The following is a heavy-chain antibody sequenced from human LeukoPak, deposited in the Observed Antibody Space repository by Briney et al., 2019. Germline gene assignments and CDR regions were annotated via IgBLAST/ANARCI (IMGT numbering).Heavy chain of an antibody. CDR1: GGSISSGGYS. CDR3: ARGGRYFDWPIHDY. D-gene: IGHD3-9*01. CDR2: IYHSGST. J-gene: IGHJ4*02. Sequence: SETLSLTCAVSGGSISSGGYSWSWIRQPPGKGLEWIGYIYHSGSTNYNPSLKSRVTISVDTSKNQFSLKLSSVTAADTAVYYCARGGRYFDWPIHDYWGQGTLVTVSS. V-gene: IGHV4-30-2*01.